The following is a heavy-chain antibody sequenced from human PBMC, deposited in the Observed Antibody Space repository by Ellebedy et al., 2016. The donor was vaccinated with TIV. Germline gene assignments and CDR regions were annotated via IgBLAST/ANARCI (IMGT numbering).Heavy chain of an antibody. V-gene: IGHV3-33*01. CDR2: IWYDGSNK. Sequence: GGSLRLXXEASGFTFRTYGMHWVRQAPGKGLEWVAVIWYDGSNKKYADSVEGRFTISRDNSKNTLFLQMNSLRAEDTAVYYCASGPTSWGQGTLVTVSS. D-gene: IGHD5-12*01. CDR3: ASGPTS. J-gene: IGHJ4*02. CDR1: GFTFRTYG.